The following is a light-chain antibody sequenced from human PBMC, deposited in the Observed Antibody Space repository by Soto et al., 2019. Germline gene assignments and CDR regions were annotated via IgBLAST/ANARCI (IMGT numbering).Light chain of an antibody. J-gene: IGLJ3*02. V-gene: IGLV2-14*01. Sequence: QSALTQPASVSGSPGQSITISCTGTSSDVGGSNHVSWYQQHPGKAPKLMIFDVNTRPSGVSNRFSGSKSGNTASLTISGLQAEDEADYYCSSYATGSTLVLFGGGTKLTVL. CDR1: SSDVGGSNH. CDR2: DVN. CDR3: SSYATGSTLVL.